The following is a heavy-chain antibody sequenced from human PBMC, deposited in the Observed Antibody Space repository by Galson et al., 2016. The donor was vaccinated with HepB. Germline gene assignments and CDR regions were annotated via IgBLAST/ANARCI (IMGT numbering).Heavy chain of an antibody. V-gene: IGHV3-21*01. CDR1: GFSFTNYS. Sequence: SLRLSCAASGFSFTNYSMNWVRQAPGKGLEWVSSISGSSSYIQYADSVKGRFTISRDNAKNSLYLQMNSLRADDTAVYYCARDKGAYSAYDYSRYYYYGMDVWGQGTTVTVS. D-gene: IGHD5-12*01. CDR2: ISGSSSYI. J-gene: IGHJ6*02. CDR3: ARDKGAYSAYDYSRYYYYGMDV.